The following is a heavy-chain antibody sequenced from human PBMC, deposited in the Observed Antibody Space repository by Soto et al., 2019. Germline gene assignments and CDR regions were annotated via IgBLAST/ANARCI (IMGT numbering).Heavy chain of an antibody. CDR3: ARDLFKCPRASRAVAGTLDP. D-gene: IGHD6-19*01. CDR2: ISSSGSTI. J-gene: IGHJ5*02. CDR1: GFTFSDYY. V-gene: IGHV3-11*01. Sequence: QVQLVESGGGLVKPGGSLRLSCAASGFTFSDYYMSWIRQAPGKGLEWVSYISSSGSTIYYADSVKGRFTISRDNAKNSLYLQMNSLRAEDTAVYYCARDLFKCPRASRAVAGTLDPWGQGTLVTVSS.